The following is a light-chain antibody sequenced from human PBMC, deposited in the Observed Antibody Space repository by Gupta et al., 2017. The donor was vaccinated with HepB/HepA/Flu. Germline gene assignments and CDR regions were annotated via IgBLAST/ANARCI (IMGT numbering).Light chain of an antibody. CDR2: EVS. CDR3: SSYTTRSHVL. CDR1: SSDVGALNY. V-gene: IGLV2-14*01. J-gene: IGLJ2*01. Sequence: QSALTQPASVSGSPGQSITISCTGTSSDVGALNYVSWYQQHPGKAPKLMIYEVSNRPSGVSNRFSGSKSGNTAPLTISGLQAEDESDYYCSSYTTRSHVLFGGGTKLTVL.